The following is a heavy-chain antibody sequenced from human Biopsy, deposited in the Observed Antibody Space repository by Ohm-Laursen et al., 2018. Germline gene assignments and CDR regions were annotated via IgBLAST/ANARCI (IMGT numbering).Heavy chain of an antibody. Sequence: SETLSLTCSVSGGSISGYEWSWGWLAPRKGMGGEGDIYYSGGTKYNPSLASRVTFSVDMSKSQFSLKLYSVTAADTAVYYCARVEAGTYDALDIWGQGTLVAVSA. J-gene: IGHJ3*02. CDR3: ARVEAGTYDALDI. V-gene: IGHV4-59*01. CDR1: GGSISGYE. CDR2: IYYSGGT. D-gene: IGHD1-26*01.